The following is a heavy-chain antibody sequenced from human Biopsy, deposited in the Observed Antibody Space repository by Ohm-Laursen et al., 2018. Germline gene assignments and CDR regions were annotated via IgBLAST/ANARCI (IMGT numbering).Heavy chain of an antibody. V-gene: IGHV4-4*07. J-gene: IGHJ6*02. CDR2: TYKGGNT. CDR3: ARDLPSSYYYAMYV. Sequence: TLSLTCTVSGASITSYYWSWIRQPAGKGLEWIGHTYKGGNTNHNPSLKSRVSMSVDTSKNQLSLTLRSVTAADTAVYYCARDLPSSYYYAMYVWGQGTTVTVSS. CDR1: GASITSYY.